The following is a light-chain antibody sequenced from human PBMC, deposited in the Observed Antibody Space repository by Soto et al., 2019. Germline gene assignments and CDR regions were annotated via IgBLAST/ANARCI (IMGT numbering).Light chain of an antibody. CDR3: MQALQTPA. V-gene: IGKV2-28*01. CDR2: LGS. CDR1: QSLLHSNGYNY. J-gene: IGKJ1*01. Sequence: DIVMTQSPLSLPVTPGAPASISCRSSQSLLHSNGYNYFDWYLQKPGQSPQLLIYLGSNRAPGGPDRFSGSGSGTDFTLKISRVEAEDVGVYYCMQALQTPAFGQGTKVEIK.